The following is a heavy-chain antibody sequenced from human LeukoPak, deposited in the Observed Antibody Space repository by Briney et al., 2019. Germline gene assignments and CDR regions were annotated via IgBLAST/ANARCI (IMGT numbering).Heavy chain of an antibody. J-gene: IGHJ4*02. V-gene: IGHV4-4*09. Sequence: SETLSLTCTVSGGSISSYYWSWIRQPPGKGLEWIGYIYTSGSTNYNPSLKSRVTISVDTSKNQFSLKLSSVTAADTAVYYCARHDGYSNPRWGQGTPVTVSS. CDR2: IYTSGST. CDR1: GGSISSYY. CDR3: ARHDGYSNPR. D-gene: IGHD4-11*01.